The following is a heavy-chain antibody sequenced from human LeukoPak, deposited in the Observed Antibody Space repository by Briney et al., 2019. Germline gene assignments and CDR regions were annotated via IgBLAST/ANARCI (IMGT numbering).Heavy chain of an antibody. CDR2: IIPIFGIA. V-gene: IGHV1-69*10. D-gene: IGHD2-21*02. J-gene: IGHJ3*02. Sequence: SVKVSCKASGGTFSSYAISWVRQAPGQGLEWMGRIIPIFGIANYAQKFQGRVTITADKSTSTAYMELSSLRSEDTAVYYCASGFVVVTAIRGDDAFDIWGQGTMVTVSS. CDR1: GGTFSSYA. CDR3: ASGFVVVTAIRGDDAFDI.